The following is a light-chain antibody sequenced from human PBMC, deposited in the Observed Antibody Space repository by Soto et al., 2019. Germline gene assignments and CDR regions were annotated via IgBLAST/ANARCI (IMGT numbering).Light chain of an antibody. Sequence: DIQMTQSPSTLSASVGDRVTITCRASQSISTWLAWYQQKPGKAPKLLIYMASSLESGVPSRFSGSGSGTEFTLTISSLQPDDFATYYCQQYNSYSSTFGQGTKVEIK. CDR1: QSISTW. CDR3: QQYNSYSST. V-gene: IGKV1-5*03. CDR2: MAS. J-gene: IGKJ1*01.